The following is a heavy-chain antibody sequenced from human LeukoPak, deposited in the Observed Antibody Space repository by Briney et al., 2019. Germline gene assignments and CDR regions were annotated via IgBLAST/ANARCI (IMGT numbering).Heavy chain of an antibody. CDR3: ARGFAYYDILTGYYGGRTSDY. D-gene: IGHD3-9*01. V-gene: IGHV7-4-1*02. CDR1: GYTFTSYA. CDR2: INTNTGNP. J-gene: IGHJ4*02. Sequence: GASVKVSCKASGYTFTSYAMNWVRQAPGQGLEWMGWINTNTGNPTYAQGFTGRFVFSLDTSVSTAYLQISSLKAEDTAVYYCARGFAYYDILTGYYGGRTSDYWGQGTLVTVSS.